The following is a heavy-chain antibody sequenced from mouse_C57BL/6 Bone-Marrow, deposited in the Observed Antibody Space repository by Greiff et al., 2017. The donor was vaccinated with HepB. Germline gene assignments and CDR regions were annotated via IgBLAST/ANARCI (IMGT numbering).Heavy chain of an antibody. J-gene: IGHJ4*01. CDR2: IYPRSGNT. D-gene: IGHD2-2*01. V-gene: IGHV1-81*01. Sequence: QVQLQQSGAELARPGASVKLSCKASGYTFTSYGISWVKQRTGQGLEWIGEIYPRSGNTHYNEKFKGKATLTADKSSSTAYMELRSLTSEDSAVYFCARGYDEGYYYAMDYWGQGTSVTVSS. CDR1: GYTFTSYG. CDR3: ARGYDEGYYYAMDY.